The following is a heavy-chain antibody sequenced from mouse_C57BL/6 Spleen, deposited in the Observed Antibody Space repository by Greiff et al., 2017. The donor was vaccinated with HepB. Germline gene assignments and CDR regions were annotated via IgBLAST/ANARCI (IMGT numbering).Heavy chain of an antibody. D-gene: IGHD2-3*01. CDR3: ASGYFPFAY. J-gene: IGHJ3*01. CDR2: IYPGSGNT. Sequence: VQLQQSGAELVRPGASVKLSCKASGYTFTDYYINWVKQRPGQGLEWIARIYPGSGNTYYNEKLKGQATLTAEKSSSTAYMQLSSLTSEDSAVYFCASGYFPFAYWGQGTLVTVSA. V-gene: IGHV1-76*01. CDR1: GYTFTDYY.